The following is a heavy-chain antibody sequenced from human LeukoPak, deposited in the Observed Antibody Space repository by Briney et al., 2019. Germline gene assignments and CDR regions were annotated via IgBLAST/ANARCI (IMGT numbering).Heavy chain of an antibody. J-gene: IGHJ4*02. CDR1: GLTTADYG. CDR2: IDWSGEAT. V-gene: IGHV3-20*04. Sequence: GGSLRLSCAASGLTTADYGMSWVRQAPGKGLECVSGIDWSGEATQYADSVEGRFTISRDNAANALYLQMNSLTAEDTALYYCARDLSATWYSLGYWGRGTLVTVSS. CDR3: ARDLSATWYSLGY. D-gene: IGHD2-21*02.